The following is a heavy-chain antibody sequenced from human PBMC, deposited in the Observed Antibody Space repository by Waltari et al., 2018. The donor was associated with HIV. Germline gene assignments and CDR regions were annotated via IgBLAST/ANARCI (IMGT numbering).Heavy chain of an antibody. V-gene: IGHV5-51*01. CDR1: GYTFTDYW. CDR3: VRLNPAVAGSAPDGLNDAVDV. J-gene: IGHJ6*02. D-gene: IGHD6-19*01. Sequence: EVQLEQSGAELRKPGESLKISCKASGYTFTDYWIGWVRQMPGKGLEWMGIIYPDDSDTKYGPSFQGKVTISADKSNNIAYLQWSSLKSSDSVLDYCVRLNPAVAGSAPDGLNDAVDVWGQGTTVTVSS. CDR2: IYPDDSDT.